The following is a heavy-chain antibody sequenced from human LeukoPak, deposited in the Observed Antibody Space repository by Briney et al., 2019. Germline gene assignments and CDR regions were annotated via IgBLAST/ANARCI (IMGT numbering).Heavy chain of an antibody. CDR1: GYTLTELS. V-gene: IGHV1-24*01. Sequence: ASAKVSCKVSGYTLTELSMHWVRQAPGKGLEWMGGFDPEDGETIYAQKFQGRVTMTEDTSTDTAYMELSSLRSEDTAVYYCATVAGYSSSWYRGQYYYGMDVWGQGTTVTVSS. J-gene: IGHJ6*02. D-gene: IGHD6-13*01. CDR3: ATVAGYSSSWYRGQYYYGMDV. CDR2: FDPEDGET.